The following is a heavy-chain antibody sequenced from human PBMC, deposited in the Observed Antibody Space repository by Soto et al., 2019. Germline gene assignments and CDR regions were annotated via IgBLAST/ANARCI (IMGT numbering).Heavy chain of an antibody. CDR2: IYYSGST. CDR3: ARLRPGNPYFDY. J-gene: IGHJ4*02. CDR1: CGPISSRSNY. V-gene: IGHV4-39*01. Sequence: PSETLSLTCTFSCGPISSRSNYWGWIRQPPGKGLEWIGNIYYSGSTYYHPSLKSRATISADTSKNQLSLKVTSVTAADTAVYYCARLRPGNPYFDYWGPGTLVTVSS. D-gene: IGHD4-4*01.